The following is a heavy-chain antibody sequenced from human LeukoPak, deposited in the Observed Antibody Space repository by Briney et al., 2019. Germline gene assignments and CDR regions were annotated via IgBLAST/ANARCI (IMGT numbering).Heavy chain of an antibody. CDR3: ARILDSAWGELGY. Sequence: GGSLRLSCAASGFTFSSYGMSWVRQAPGKGLEWVSGISGSGGATYSADSVKGRFTISRDNAKNTLYLQMNSLRAEDTAVYYCARILDSAWGELGYWGQGTLVTVSS. CDR2: ISGSGGAT. D-gene: IGHD6-19*01. CDR1: GFTFSSYG. V-gene: IGHV3-23*01. J-gene: IGHJ4*02.